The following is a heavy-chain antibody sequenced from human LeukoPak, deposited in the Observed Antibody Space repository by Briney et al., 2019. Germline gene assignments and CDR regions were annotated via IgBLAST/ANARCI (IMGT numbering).Heavy chain of an antibody. CDR3: ARGPTISETGYFDF. CDR1: GGSFSRYY. J-gene: IGHJ4*03. CDR2: IDQRGDT. D-gene: IGHD1-1*01. Sequence: PSETLSLTCAVYGGSFSRYYWSWIRQSPGKGLEWIAEIDQRGDTNYNPSVKSRVTISVDTSKNQFSLKVRSLSAADTAVYYCARGPTISETGYFDFWGQGTLVTVSS. V-gene: IGHV4-34*01.